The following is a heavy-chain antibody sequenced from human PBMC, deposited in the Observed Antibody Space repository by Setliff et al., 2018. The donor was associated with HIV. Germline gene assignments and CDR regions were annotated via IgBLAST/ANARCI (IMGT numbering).Heavy chain of an antibody. D-gene: IGHD1-1*01. CDR2: IHKDGSEK. Sequence: GESLRLSCAASGFTFTNYWMSWARQAPGKGLEWVANIHKDGSEKYYVDSVKGRLTISRDNTKNLLYLEMNSLRAEDTAVYYCAGSRGYFVQADWGQGTLVTVSS. J-gene: IGHJ4*02. CDR1: GFTFTNYW. CDR3: AGSRGYFVQAD. V-gene: IGHV3-7*01.